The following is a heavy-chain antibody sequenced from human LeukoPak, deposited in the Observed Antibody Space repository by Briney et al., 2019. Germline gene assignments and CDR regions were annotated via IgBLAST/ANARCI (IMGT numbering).Heavy chain of an antibody. CDR2: IYYSGST. Sequence: SETLSLTCTVSGGSISSYYWSWIRQPPGKGLEWIGYIYYSGSTNYNPSLKSRVTISVDTSKNQFSLKLSSVTAADTAVYYCARVPYMATTLTLGDYWGQGTLVTVSS. CDR1: GGSISSYY. D-gene: IGHD5-24*01. CDR3: ARVPYMATTLTLGDY. J-gene: IGHJ4*02. V-gene: IGHV4-59*12.